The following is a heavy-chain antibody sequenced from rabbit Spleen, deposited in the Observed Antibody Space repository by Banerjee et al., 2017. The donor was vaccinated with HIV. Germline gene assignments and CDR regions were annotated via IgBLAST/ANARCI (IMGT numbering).Heavy chain of an antibody. D-gene: IGHD4-2*01. V-gene: IGHV1S45*01. CDR2: IDVRSSGNI. CDR1: GFSFSDRDV. J-gene: IGHJ4*01. Sequence: QEQLEESGGGLVKPEGSLTLTCKASGFSFSDRDVMCWVRQAPGKGLEWIACIDVRSSGNIYYASWAKGRFTFSKSSSTTVTLQMTSLTAADTATYFCARDPAGREDFNLWGPGTLVTVS. CDR3: ARDPAGREDFNL.